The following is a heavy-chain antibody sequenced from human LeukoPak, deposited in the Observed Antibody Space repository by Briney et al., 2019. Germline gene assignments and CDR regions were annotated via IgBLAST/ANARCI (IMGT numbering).Heavy chain of an antibody. V-gene: IGHV3-33*01. J-gene: IGHJ4*02. D-gene: IGHD2-21*02. Sequence: PGGSLRLSCAASGFTFSNHGMHWVRQAPGKGPEWVALIWYDGSNKYYGDSVKGRFTISRDNSKNTVYLQMNSLRAEDTGVYYCARDRLEAVTDDYWGQGTLVTVSS. CDR3: ARDRLEAVTDDY. CDR1: GFTFSNHG. CDR2: IWYDGSNK.